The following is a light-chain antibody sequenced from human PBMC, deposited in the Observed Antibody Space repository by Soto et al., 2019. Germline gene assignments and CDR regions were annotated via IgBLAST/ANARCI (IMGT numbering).Light chain of an antibody. CDR3: QQRSNWPPIT. CDR2: RTS. V-gene: IGKV3D-20*02. CDR1: QTIGRTY. J-gene: IGKJ5*01. Sequence: EIVLTQSPGTLSLSPVETATLSGMASQTIGRTYLSWYQQNPRQAPRLLIFRTSSRATGIPDRFSGSGACADFTLTILSRVPEDVSVYYCQQRSNWPPITFGQGTRLDIK.